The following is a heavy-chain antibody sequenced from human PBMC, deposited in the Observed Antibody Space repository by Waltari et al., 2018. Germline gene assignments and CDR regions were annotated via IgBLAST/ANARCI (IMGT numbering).Heavy chain of an antibody. J-gene: IGHJ4*02. CDR2: ISSSSSYI. CDR1: GFTFSSYS. D-gene: IGHD6-19*01. V-gene: IGHV3-21*01. Sequence: EVQLVESGGGLVKPGGSLRLSCAASGFTFSSYSMNWVRQAPGKGLEWVSSISSSSSYIYYADSVKGRFTISRDNAKDSLYLQMNSLRAEDTAVYYCARRSGWYYFDYWGQGTLVTVSS. CDR3: ARRSGWYYFDY.